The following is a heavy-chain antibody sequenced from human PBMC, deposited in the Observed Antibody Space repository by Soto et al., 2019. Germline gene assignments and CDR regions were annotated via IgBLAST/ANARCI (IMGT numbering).Heavy chain of an antibody. J-gene: IGHJ4*02. V-gene: IGHV1-18*01. CDR2: ISAYNGNT. D-gene: IGHD3-10*01. CDR3: AREGYYGSGSYPGPVPALY. CDR1: GYTFTSYG. Sequence: GASVKVSCKASGYTFTSYGISWVRQAPGQGLEWMGWISAYNGNTNYAQKLQGRVTMTTDTSTSTAYMELRSLRSDDTAVYYCAREGYYGSGSYPGPVPALYWGQGTLVTVSS.